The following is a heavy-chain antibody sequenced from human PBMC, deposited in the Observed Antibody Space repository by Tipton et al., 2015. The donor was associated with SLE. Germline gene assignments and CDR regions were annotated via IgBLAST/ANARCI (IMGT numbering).Heavy chain of an antibody. CDR2: ISSSGSTI. D-gene: IGHD6-19*01. J-gene: IGHJ4*02. Sequence: GSLRLSCAASGFTFSSYEMNWVRQAPGKGLEWVSYISSSGSTIYYADSVKGRFTISRDNAKNSLYLQMNSLRAEDTAVYYCARAGYSRGWSGDYFDYWGQGTLVTVSS. CDR3: ARAGYSRGWSGDYFDY. CDR1: GFTFSSYE. V-gene: IGHV3-48*03.